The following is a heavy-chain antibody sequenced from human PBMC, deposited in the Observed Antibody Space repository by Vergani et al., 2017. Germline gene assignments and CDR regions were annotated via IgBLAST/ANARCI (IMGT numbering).Heavy chain of an antibody. CDR3: AKDLAYYYDSSGYYSY. CDR2: IRYDGSNK. J-gene: IGHJ4*02. Sequence: QVQLVESGGGVVQPGGSLRLSCAASGFTFSSYGMHWVRQAPGKGLEWVAFIRYDGSNKYYADSVMGRFTISRDNSKNTLYLQMNSLRAEDTAVYYCAKDLAYYYDSSGYYSYWGQGTLVTVSS. CDR1: GFTFSSYG. D-gene: IGHD3-22*01. V-gene: IGHV3-30*02.